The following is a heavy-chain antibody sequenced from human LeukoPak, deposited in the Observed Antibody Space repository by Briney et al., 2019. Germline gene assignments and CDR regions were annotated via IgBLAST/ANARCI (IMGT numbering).Heavy chain of an antibody. CDR1: GFTFSSYG. CDR2: ISYDGSNK. J-gene: IGHJ4*02. CDR3: AKDLRNIHYLDY. D-gene: IGHD1-14*01. Sequence: PGRSLRLSCAASGFTFSSYGMHWVRQAPGKGLEWVAVISYDGSNKYYADFVKGRFTISRDNSKNTPYLQMNSLRAEDTAVYYCAKDLRNIHYLDYWGQGTLVTVSS. V-gene: IGHV3-30*18.